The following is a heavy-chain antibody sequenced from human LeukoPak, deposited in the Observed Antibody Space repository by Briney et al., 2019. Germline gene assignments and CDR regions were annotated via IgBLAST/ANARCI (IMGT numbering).Heavy chain of an antibody. Sequence: ASVKVSCKASGYRFSTYGINWVRQAPGQGPEWMAWISTSNGNTNYAQNFYGRVTVTADTYTSTAYMELRSLRSDDTAVYYCARDLDSSGWYVDGLDVWGQGTTVTVSS. V-gene: IGHV1-18*01. CDR3: ARDLDSSGWYVDGLDV. CDR1: GYRFSTYG. CDR2: ISTSNGNT. D-gene: IGHD6-19*01. J-gene: IGHJ6*02.